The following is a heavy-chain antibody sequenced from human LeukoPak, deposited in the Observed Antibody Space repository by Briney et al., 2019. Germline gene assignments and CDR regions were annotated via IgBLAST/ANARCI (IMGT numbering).Heavy chain of an antibody. Sequence: ASVKVSCKASGGTFSSYAISWVRQAPGQGLEWMGGIIPIFGTANYAQKFQGRVTITTDESTSTAYMGLSSLRSEDTAVYYCARERKSTGFDYWGQGTLVTVSS. CDR2: IIPIFGTA. J-gene: IGHJ4*02. CDR1: GGTFSSYA. D-gene: IGHD1-14*01. V-gene: IGHV1-69*05. CDR3: ARERKSTGFDY.